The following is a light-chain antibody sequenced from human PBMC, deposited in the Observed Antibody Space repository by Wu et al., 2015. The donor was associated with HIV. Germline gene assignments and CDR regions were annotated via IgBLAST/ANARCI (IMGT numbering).Light chain of an antibody. Sequence: EIVLTQSPATLSLSPGERATLSCRASQSAGTSLAWYQQKPGQSPRLLIYNVSKRAPGIPPRFSGFGSGTDFTLTITSLESEDFALYYCQHRQNWPLTFGGGTKVEIK. CDR2: NVS. CDR1: QSAGTS. V-gene: IGKV3-11*01. J-gene: IGKJ4*01. CDR3: QHRQNWPLT.